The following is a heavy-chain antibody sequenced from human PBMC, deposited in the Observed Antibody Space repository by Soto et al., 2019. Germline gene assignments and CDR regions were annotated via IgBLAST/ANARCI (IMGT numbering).Heavy chain of an antibody. V-gene: IGHV4-59*12. CDR1: GGSPIYYY. J-gene: IGHJ4*01. CDR2: VADSGKS. CDR3: ARDDRNDYIAYFGY. Sequence: SETLSLTCTISGGSPIYYYWSWVRQPPAKGLEWMGNVADSGKSSYSPSLRSRLTISMDASNTRLSLPLRSVTAADTAVYYCARDDRNDYIAYFGYWGQGTLVTVSS. D-gene: IGHD4-4*01.